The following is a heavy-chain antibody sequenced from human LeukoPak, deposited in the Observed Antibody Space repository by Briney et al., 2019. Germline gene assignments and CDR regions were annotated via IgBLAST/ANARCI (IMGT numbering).Heavy chain of an antibody. CDR2: ISWNSGSI. CDR3: AKGGMALDY. J-gene: IGHJ4*02. CDR1: GFTFDDYA. V-gene: IGHV3-9*01. Sequence: GGSQRLSCAASGFTFDDYAMHWVRQAPGKGLEWVSGISWNSGSIGYADSVKGRFTISRDNAKNSLYLQMNSLRAEDTALYYCAKGGMALDYWGQGTLVTVSS. D-gene: IGHD5-24*01.